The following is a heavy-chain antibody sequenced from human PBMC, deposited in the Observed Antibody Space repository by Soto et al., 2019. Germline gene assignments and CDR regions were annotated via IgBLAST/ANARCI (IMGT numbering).Heavy chain of an antibody. CDR1: GFTLSTYA. CDR3: GKDLWGRGVINGMDV. V-gene: IGHV3-23*01. CDR2: ISGSGDNT. J-gene: IGHJ6*02. D-gene: IGHD3-10*01. Sequence: EVQLLESGGGLVQPGGSLRLSCAASGFTLSTYAINWVRQAPGKGLEWVSAISGSGDNTYYADSVKGRFTISRDNSKNSLYLQISSLRAEDTAVYYCGKDLWGRGVINGMDVWGQGTTVTVSS.